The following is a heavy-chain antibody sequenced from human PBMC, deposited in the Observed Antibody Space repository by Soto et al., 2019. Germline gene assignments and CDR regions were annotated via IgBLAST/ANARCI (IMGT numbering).Heavy chain of an antibody. CDR2: FDPEDGET. J-gene: IGHJ4*02. CDR3: ATGSYGDYVFLDY. V-gene: IGHV1-24*01. D-gene: IGHD3-16*01. Sequence: QVQLVQSGAEVKKPGASVKVSCKVSGYTLTELSMHWVRQAPGKGLEWMGGFDPEDGETIYAQKFQGRVTMTEDTSTATTYMELSSLRSEDPALYFCATGSYGDYVFLDYWGQGTLGTVSS. CDR1: GYTLTELS.